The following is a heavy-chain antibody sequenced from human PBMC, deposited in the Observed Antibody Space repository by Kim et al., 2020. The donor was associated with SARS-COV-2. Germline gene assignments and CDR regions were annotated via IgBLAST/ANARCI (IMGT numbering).Heavy chain of an antibody. D-gene: IGHD3-10*01. J-gene: IGHJ5*02. CDR2: ISWNSGSI. Sequence: GGSLRLSCAASGFTFDDYAMHWVRQAPGKGLEWVSGISWNSGSIGYADSVKGRFTISRDNAKNSLYLQMNSLRAEDTALYYCAKAALGSYGSGTIRDSWFDPWGQGTLVTVSS. CDR1: GFTFDDYA. V-gene: IGHV3-9*01. CDR3: AKAALGSYGSGTIRDSWFDP.